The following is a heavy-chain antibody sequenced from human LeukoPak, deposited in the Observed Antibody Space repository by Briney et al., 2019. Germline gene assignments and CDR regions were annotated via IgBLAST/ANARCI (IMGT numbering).Heavy chain of an antibody. Sequence: GGSLRLSCAASGFTYIHYGMHWVRQAPGKGLEWVAVIWSDGTQKYYGDAVKGRFTISRDNSMKTLFLQMNSLRGDDTAVYYCAKDAQRGFDYSNSLESWGQGTLVTVSS. CDR1: GFTYIHYG. D-gene: IGHD4-11*01. J-gene: IGHJ5*01. V-gene: IGHV3-33*06. CDR3: AKDAQRGFDYSNSLES. CDR2: IWSDGTQK.